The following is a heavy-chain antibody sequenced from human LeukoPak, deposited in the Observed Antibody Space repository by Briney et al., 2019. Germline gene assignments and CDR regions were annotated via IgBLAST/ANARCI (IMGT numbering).Heavy chain of an antibody. J-gene: IGHJ4*02. CDR3: ARHYDSSDY. Sequence: SETLSLTCTVSGGSMNDYYWTWIRQPPGRGLEWIGYMYYSGSTKYNPSLKSRLTISLDRSRNQFSLKMTSVTAADTAVYYCARHYDSSDYWGQGTLVTVSS. D-gene: IGHD3-22*01. V-gene: IGHV4-59*08. CDR1: GGSMNDYY. CDR2: MYYSGST.